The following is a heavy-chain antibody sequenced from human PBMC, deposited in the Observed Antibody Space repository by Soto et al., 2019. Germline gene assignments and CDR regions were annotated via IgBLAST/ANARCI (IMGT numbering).Heavy chain of an antibody. CDR2: ISSSGSTI. V-gene: IGHV3-48*03. D-gene: IGHD5-12*01. CDR3: AAEMATINAFDI. CDR1: GFTFSSYE. Sequence: PGGSLRLSCAASGFTFSSYEMNWVRQAPGKGLEWVSYISSSGSTIYYADSVKGRFTISRDNAKNSLYLQMNSLRAEDTAVYYCAAEMATINAFDIWGQGTMVTVSS. J-gene: IGHJ3*02.